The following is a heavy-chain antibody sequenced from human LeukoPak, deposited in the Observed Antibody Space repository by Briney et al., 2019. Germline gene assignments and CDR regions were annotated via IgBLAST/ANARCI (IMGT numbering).Heavy chain of an antibody. CDR2: IYYSGST. V-gene: IGHV4-61*01. CDR1: GGSVSSSSFY. D-gene: IGHD6-19*01. CDR3: ARIAVAGTGALYGMDV. Sequence: SETLSLACTVSGGSVSSSSFYWSWIRQPPGKGLEWIGYIYYSGSTNYNPSLKSRVTISVDTSKNQFSLKLSSVTAADTAVYYCARIAVAGTGALYGMDVWGQGTTVTVSS. J-gene: IGHJ6*02.